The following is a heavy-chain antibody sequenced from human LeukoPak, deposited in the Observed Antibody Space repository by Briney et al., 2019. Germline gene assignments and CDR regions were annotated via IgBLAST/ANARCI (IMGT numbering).Heavy chain of an antibody. D-gene: IGHD3-9*01. J-gene: IGHJ4*02. Sequence: GASVKVSCKASGYTFTSYDINWVRQATGQGLEWMGWMNPNSGNTGYAQKFQGRVTMTRNTSISTAYMELSSLRSEDTAVYYCAWTYYDILTGYYYFDYWGQGTLVTVSS. CDR3: AWTYYDILTGYYYFDY. CDR1: GYTFTSYD. CDR2: MNPNSGNT. V-gene: IGHV1-8*01.